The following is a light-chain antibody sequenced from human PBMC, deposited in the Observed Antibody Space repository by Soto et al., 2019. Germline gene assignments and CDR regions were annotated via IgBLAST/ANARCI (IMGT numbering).Light chain of an antibody. CDR3: GTWDSSLSAYV. CDR2: ENN. V-gene: IGLV1-51*02. Sequence: HPPSVTASPGQMGSISCSGSSSNIGNYYVSWYQQRPGTAPKLLIYENNKRPSGIPDRFSGSKSGTSATLGITGLQTGDEADYYCGTWDSSLSAYVFGTGTKVTVL. J-gene: IGLJ1*01. CDR1: SSNIGNYY.